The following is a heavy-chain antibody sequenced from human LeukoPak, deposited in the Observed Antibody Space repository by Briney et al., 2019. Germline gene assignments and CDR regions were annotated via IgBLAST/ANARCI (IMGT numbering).Heavy chain of an antibody. CDR3: ARYPYRLGELSPDY. Sequence: GGSLRLSCAASGFTFTNYAMHWVRQAPGKGLEWVAVIWYDGSNKYYADSVKGRFTVSRDNSKNTLYLQMNSLRAEDTAVYYCARYPYRLGELSPDYWGQGTLVTVSS. J-gene: IGHJ4*02. D-gene: IGHD3-16*02. CDR1: GFTFTNYA. V-gene: IGHV3-33*01. CDR2: IWYDGSNK.